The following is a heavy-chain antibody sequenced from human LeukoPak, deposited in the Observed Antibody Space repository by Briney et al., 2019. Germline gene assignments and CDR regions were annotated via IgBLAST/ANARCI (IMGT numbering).Heavy chain of an antibody. J-gene: IGHJ4*02. V-gene: IGHV3-33*06. Sequence: GGSLRLSCTASGFTFSNYGMHWVRQAPGKGLKWVALIYYDGSNKYYADSVKGRFTISRDSSKNTLYLQMNSLRAEDTAMYYCANNFDYWGQGTLVTVSP. CDR3: ANNFDY. CDR2: IYYDGSNK. CDR1: GFTFSNYG.